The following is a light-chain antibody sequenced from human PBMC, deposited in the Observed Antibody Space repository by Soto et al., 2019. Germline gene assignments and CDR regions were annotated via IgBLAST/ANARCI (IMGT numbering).Light chain of an antibody. CDR2: GAS. V-gene: IGKV3-15*01. Sequence: EIVMTQSPATLSASPWEIATLSCRASQSVRSNLAWYQQKPGQAPRLLIYGASTRAAGIPARFSGSGSGTEFTLTINSLQSEDSAVYYCQQYHTWPVTFGGGTKVDIK. CDR1: QSVRSN. CDR3: QQYHTWPVT. J-gene: IGKJ4*01.